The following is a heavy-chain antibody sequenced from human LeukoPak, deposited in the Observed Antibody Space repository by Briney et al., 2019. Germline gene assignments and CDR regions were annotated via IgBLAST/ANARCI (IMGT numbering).Heavy chain of an antibody. J-gene: IGHJ4*02. D-gene: IGHD1-14*01. V-gene: IGHV3-23*01. Sequence: PGGSLRLSCAASGFTFSSYAMSWVRQAPGKGLEWVSVICGSGGSKYYAASVKGRFTISSDNSKITLYLQMNSLRAEAPALHYFSITPRNRYPETFDYGGQGTLFTVSP. CDR3: SITPRNRYPETFDY. CDR1: GFTFSSYA. CDR2: ICGSGGSK.